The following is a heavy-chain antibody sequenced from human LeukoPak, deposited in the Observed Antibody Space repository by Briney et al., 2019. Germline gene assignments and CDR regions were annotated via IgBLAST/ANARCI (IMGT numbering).Heavy chain of an antibody. J-gene: IGHJ5*02. D-gene: IGHD6-19*01. CDR3: ARVRVAVATNWFDP. V-gene: IGHV1-69*05. CDR2: IIPIFGTA. Sequence: ASVKVSCKASGGTFSSYAISWVRQAPGRGLEWMGGIIPIFGTANYAQKFQGRVTITTDESTSTAYMELSSLRSEDTAVYSCARVRVAVATNWFDPWGQGTLVTVSS. CDR1: GGTFSSYA.